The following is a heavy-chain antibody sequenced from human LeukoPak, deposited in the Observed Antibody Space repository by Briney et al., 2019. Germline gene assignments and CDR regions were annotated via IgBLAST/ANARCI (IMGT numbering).Heavy chain of an antibody. Sequence: SQTLSLTCTVSGGSISSYYWSWIRQPPGKGLEWIGYIYSSGSTNSNPSLKSRVTISVDTSKSQFSLKMTSVTAADTAVYYCARQGSGGRAFDIWGQGTMVTVSS. J-gene: IGHJ3*02. CDR3: ARQGSGGRAFDI. CDR2: IYSSGST. V-gene: IGHV4-59*08. CDR1: GGSISSYY. D-gene: IGHD1-26*01.